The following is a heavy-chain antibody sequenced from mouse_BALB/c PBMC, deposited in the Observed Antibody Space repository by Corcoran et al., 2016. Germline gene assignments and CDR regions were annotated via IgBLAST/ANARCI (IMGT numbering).Heavy chain of an antibody. V-gene: IGHV1-18*01. J-gene: IGHJ2*01. CDR3: ARCGITTFDY. D-gene: IGHD1-1*01. CDR2: INPRSRGT. Sequence: EVLLQQSGPELVKPGASVKITCKASGYTFTDYNIDWVKQSHGQSLEWIGDINPRSRGTIYNQTFEGRATLTVDKSSNTAYMELRSLTSEDTAVYYCARCGITTFDYWGQGTTVTVSS. CDR1: GYTFTDYN.